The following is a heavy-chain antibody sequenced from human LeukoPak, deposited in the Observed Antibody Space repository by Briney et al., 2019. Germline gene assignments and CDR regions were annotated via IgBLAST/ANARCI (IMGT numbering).Heavy chain of an antibody. Sequence: SETLSLTCAVYGGSFSGYYWSWIRQPPGKGLEWIGEINHSGSTNYNPSLKSRVTISVDTSKNQFSLKLSSVTAADTAVYYCARGGPRWVPAAMRGWFDPWGQGTLVTVSS. CDR3: ARGGPRWVPAAMRGWFDP. D-gene: IGHD2-2*01. J-gene: IGHJ5*02. V-gene: IGHV4-34*01. CDR1: GGSFSGYY. CDR2: INHSGST.